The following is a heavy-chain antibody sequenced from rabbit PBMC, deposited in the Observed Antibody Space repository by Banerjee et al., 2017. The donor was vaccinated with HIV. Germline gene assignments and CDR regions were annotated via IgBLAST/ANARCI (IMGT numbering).Heavy chain of an antibody. CDR3: VRDHSYDDYGDYLAFDL. V-gene: IGHV1S43*01. D-gene: IGHD2-1*01. CDR2: IYTNSGT. Sequence: QEQLVESGGGLVQPGGSLKLSCKASGFDFSSYGVSWVRQAPGKGLELIACIYTNSGTWYASWVNGRFTISRSTSLNTVDLKMTSLTAADTATYFCVRDHSYDDYGDYLAFDLWGPGTLVTVS. CDR1: GFDFSSYGV. J-gene: IGHJ4*01.